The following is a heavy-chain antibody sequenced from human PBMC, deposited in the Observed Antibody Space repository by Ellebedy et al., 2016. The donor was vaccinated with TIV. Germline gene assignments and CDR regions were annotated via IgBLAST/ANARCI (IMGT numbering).Heavy chain of an antibody. CDR2: ISTIN. CDR3: SRGGGCGGGTCYYPDF. CDR1: GFTFSTYS. J-gene: IGHJ4*02. V-gene: IGHV3-21*01. D-gene: IGHD2-15*01. Sequence: PGGSLRLSCAASGFTFSTYSLNWVRQAPGKGLEWVSSISTINNYADSVRCRFAISRHNAKNSRYRQMNSLRAEATAVYYCSRGGGCGGGTCYYPDFWGQGTLVTVSS.